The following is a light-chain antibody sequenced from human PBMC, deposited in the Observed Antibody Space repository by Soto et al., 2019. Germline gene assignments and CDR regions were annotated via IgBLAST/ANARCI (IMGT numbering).Light chain of an antibody. V-gene: IGKV3D-15*01. CDR1: HSVTRY. J-gene: IGKJ5*01. CDR3: QKYNDWPLIT. Sequence: EIVLTQSPGTLSLSPGERATLSCRASHSVTRYVAWYQQKPGQAPRLLISDASGRATGIPDRFSGSGSGTEFILTISSLQAEDFAVYYCQKYNDWPLITFGQGTRLEIK. CDR2: DAS.